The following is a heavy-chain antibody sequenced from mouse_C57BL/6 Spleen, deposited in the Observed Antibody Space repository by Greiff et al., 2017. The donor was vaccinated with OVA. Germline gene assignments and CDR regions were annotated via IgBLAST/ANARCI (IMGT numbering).Heavy chain of an antibody. V-gene: IGHV2-9-1*01. CDR1: GFSLTSYA. Sequence: VQLVESGPGLVAPSQSLSITCTVSGFSLTSYAISWVRQPPGKGLEWLGVIWTGGGTNYNSALKSRLSISKDNSKSQVFLKMNSLQTDDTARYYCARNWEEKGYDYFDYWGQGTTLTVSS. CDR3: ARNWEEKGYDYFDY. J-gene: IGHJ2*01. D-gene: IGHD2-2*01. CDR2: IWTGGGT.